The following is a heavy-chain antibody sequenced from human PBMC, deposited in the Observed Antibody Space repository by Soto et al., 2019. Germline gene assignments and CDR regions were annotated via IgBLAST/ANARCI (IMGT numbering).Heavy chain of an antibody. V-gene: IGHV1-69*06. CDR2: IIPIFGTA. D-gene: IGHD1-7*01. J-gene: IGHJ5*02. CDR3: AWSTGTTFRHNWFDP. Sequence: SVKVSCKASGGTFSSYAISWVRQAPGQGLEWMGGIIPIFGTANYAQKFQGRVTITADKSTSTAYMELSSLRSEDTAVYHCAWSTGTTFRHNWFDPWGQGTLVTVSS. CDR1: GGTFSSYA.